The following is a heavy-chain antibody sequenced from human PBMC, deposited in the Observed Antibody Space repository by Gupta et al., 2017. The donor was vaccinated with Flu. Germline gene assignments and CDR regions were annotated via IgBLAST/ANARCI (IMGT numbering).Heavy chain of an antibody. CDR3: AKNRASGTTKGSCDV. CDR1: SFT. V-gene: IGHV3-21*01. D-gene: IGHD1-1*01. Sequence: SFTMPWVRQATGKGLEWVSSISRIIRFRCFADSVKGRFTISRDNAKNSVSLQMDRLRAEDTAVYYCAKNRASGTTKGSCDVWGRGTRGTVSA. J-gene: IGHJ3*01. CDR2: ISRIIRFR.